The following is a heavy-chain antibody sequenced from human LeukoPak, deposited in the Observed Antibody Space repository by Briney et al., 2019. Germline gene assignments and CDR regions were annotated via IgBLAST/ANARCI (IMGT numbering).Heavy chain of an antibody. Sequence: SETLSLTCTVSGGSITSSSYYWGWIRQPPGKGLEWIGSIYYSGSTYYNPSLKRRVTISVDTSKNQFSLKLSSVTAADTAVYYWARRACSSTSCPNWFDPWGQGTLVTVSS. V-gene: IGHV4-39*07. CDR2: IYYSGST. CDR1: GGSITSSSYY. CDR3: ARRACSSTSCPNWFDP. J-gene: IGHJ5*02. D-gene: IGHD2-2*01.